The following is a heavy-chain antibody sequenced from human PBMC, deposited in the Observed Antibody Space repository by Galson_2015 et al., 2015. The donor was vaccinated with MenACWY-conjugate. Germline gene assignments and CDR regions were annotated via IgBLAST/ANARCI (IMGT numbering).Heavy chain of an antibody. J-gene: IGHJ6*02. D-gene: IGHD3-22*01. CDR2: INQDGSVK. CDR1: GFTFSNYW. CDR3: ARDPPHYYDNNYDMDV. Sequence: SLRLSCAASGFTFSNYWMTWARQAPGKGVEWVANINQDGSVKNYVDSVKGRFTISRDNAENSLRLQMDSLRAEDTAVYYCARDPPHYYDNNYDMDVWGQGTTVTVSS. V-gene: IGHV3-7*03.